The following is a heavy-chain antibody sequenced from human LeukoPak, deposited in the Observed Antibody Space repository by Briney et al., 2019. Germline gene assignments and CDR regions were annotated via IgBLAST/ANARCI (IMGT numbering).Heavy chain of an antibody. V-gene: IGHV4-30-2*01. CDR3: PRALGGAFDI. D-gene: IGHD7-27*01. J-gene: IGHJ3*02. Sequence: SETLSLTCTVSGGSISSGGYDWRWIRQPPGKGLEWIGYIYHSGSTYYNPSLKSRVTISVDRSKNQFSLKLSSVTAADTAVYYCPRALGGAFDIWGQGTMVTVSS. CDR1: GGSISSGGYD. CDR2: IYHSGST.